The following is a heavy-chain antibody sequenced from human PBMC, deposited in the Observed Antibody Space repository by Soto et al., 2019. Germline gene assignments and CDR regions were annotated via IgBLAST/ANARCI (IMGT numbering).Heavy chain of an antibody. CDR1: GFTFSSYG. V-gene: IGHV3-30*18. Sequence: GGSLRLSCAASGFTFSSYGMHWVRQAPGKGLEWVAVISYDGSNKYYADSVKGRFTISRDNSKNTLYLQMNSLRAEDTAVYYCAKDHIKTTGNIGATSTVYWGQGTLVTVSS. CDR3: AKDHIKTTGNIGATSTVY. CDR2: ISYDGSNK. J-gene: IGHJ4*02. D-gene: IGHD5-12*01.